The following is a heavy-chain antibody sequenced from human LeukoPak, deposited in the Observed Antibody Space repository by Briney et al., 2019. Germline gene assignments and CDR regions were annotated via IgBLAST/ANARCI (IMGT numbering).Heavy chain of an antibody. J-gene: IGHJ4*02. CDR1: GFTFSSYE. CDR2: ISSSGSTI. V-gene: IGHV3-48*03. CDR3: ARMNDYVCGSYRYGGSYYFDY. D-gene: IGHD3-16*02. Sequence: GGSLRLSCAASGFTFSSYEMNWVRQAPGKGLEWVSYISSSGSTIYYADSVKGRFTISRDNAKNSLYLQMNSLRAEDTAVYYCARMNDYVCGSYRYGGSYYFDYWGQGTLVTVSS.